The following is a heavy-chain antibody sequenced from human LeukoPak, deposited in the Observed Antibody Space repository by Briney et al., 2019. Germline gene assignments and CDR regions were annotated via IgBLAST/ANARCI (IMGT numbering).Heavy chain of an antibody. Sequence: TGGSLRLSCAASGFAFSDYYMSWIRQAPGKGLEWVSYISSSGSTIYYADSVKGRFTISRDDSKNTFYLQMNSLRAEDTAVYYCAKANRDHLSHYYGVDVWGQGTTVVVSS. CDR1: GFAFSDYY. CDR3: AKANRDHLSHYYGVDV. V-gene: IGHV3-11*04. D-gene: IGHD3-10*01. J-gene: IGHJ6*02. CDR2: ISSSGSTI.